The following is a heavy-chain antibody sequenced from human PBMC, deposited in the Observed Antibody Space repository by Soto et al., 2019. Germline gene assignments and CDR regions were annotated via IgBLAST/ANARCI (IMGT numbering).Heavy chain of an antibody. CDR3: ASGGSRDYPRLDY. CDR1: RFTFSSSW. CDR2: IKQDGSER. D-gene: IGHD2-15*01. V-gene: IGHV3-7*05. J-gene: IGHJ4*02. Sequence: GGSLRLSCLASRFTFSSSWMNWVRQAPGKGLEWVANIKQDGSERYYADSVKGRFTISRDNSKNTLYLQMNSLRAEDTAVYYCASGGSRDYPRLDYWGQGTLVTVSS.